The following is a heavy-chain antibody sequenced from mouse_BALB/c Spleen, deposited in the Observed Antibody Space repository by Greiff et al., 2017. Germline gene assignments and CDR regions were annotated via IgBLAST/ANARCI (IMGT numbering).Heavy chain of an antibody. CDR3: TRDYGHDAMDY. V-gene: IGHV6-6*02. D-gene: IGHD1-2*01. J-gene: IGHJ4*01. CDR2: IRLKSNNYAT. CDR1: GFTFSNYW. Sequence: EVMLVESGGGLVQPGGSMKLSCVASGFTFSNYWMNWVRRSPEKGLEWVAEIRLKSNNYATHYAESVKGRFTISRDDSKSSVYLQMNNLRAEDTGIYYCTRDYGHDAMDYWGQGTSVTVSS.